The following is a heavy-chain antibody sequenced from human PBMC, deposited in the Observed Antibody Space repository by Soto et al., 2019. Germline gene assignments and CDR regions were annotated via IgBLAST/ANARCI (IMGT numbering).Heavy chain of an antibody. CDR1: GFSFNIYA. D-gene: IGHD6-19*01. Sequence: QVQLVESGGGVVQPGKSLRLSCTASGFSFNIYAMHWVRQAPGKGLEWVAVISFDGSNKYYIDSVKGRFTISRDNSKNTLFLQMNSLRAEDTAVYYCATKPGIAVPGAAQWGQGTLVIVSS. J-gene: IGHJ4*02. V-gene: IGHV3-30*03. CDR3: ATKPGIAVPGAAQ. CDR2: ISFDGSNK.